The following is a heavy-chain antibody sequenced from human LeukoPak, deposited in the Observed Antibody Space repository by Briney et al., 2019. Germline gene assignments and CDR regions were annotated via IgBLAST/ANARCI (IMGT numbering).Heavy chain of an antibody. CDR3: ARDIVVVPAAPMDV. CDR2: ISSSSSTI. CDR1: GFTFSSYA. D-gene: IGHD2-2*01. Sequence: GGSLRLSCAASGFTFSSYAMSWARQAPGKGLEWVSYISSSSSTIYYADSVKGRFTISRDNAKNSLYLQMNSLRAEDTAVYYCARDIVVVPAAPMDVWGKGTTVTVSS. V-gene: IGHV3-48*04. J-gene: IGHJ6*03.